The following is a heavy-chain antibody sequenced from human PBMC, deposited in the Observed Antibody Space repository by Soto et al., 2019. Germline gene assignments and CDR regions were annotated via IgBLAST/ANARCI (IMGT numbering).Heavy chain of an antibody. J-gene: IGHJ5*02. CDR1: GESMTSRNW. CDR2: IYHSGST. CDR3: ARPTVTTTYSFFDR. D-gene: IGHD4-17*01. V-gene: IGHV4-4*02. Sequence: QVQLQESGPRRVKPSGTLSLTFTVSGESMTSRNWWSWVRQTPGSGLEWVGEIYHSGSTNYNPSVKCRVTISVDTSKNQFSVRLTAVTAADTAVYFCARPTVTTTYSFFDRWGQGTLVTVSA.